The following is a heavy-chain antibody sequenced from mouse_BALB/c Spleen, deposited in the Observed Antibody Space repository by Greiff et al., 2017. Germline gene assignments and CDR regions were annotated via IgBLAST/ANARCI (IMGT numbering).Heavy chain of an antibody. V-gene: IGHV3-2*02. CDR2: ISYSGST. CDR3: ASYYYGSSPFAY. D-gene: IGHD1-1*01. J-gene: IGHJ3*01. CDR1: GYSITSDYA. Sequence: EVKLQESGPGLVKPSQSLSLTCTVTGYSITSDYAWNWIRQFPGNKLEWMGYISYSGSTSYNPSLKSRISITRDTSKNQFFLQLNSVTTEDTATYYCASYYYGSSPFAYWGQGTLVTVSA.